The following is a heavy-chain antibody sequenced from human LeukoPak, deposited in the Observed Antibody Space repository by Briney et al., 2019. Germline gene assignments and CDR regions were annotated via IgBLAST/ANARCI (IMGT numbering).Heavy chain of an antibody. CDR3: ARDVRVGSGWYDTKDLYYYYYMDV. D-gene: IGHD6-19*01. J-gene: IGHJ6*03. V-gene: IGHV1-3*03. Sequence: ASVKVSCKASGYTFTGYYMHWVRQAPGQRLEWMGWINAGNGNTKYSQEFQGRVTITRDTSASTAYMELSSLRSEDMAVYYCARDVRVGSGWYDTKDLYYYYYMDVWGKGTTVTVSS. CDR2: INAGNGNT. CDR1: GYTFTGYY.